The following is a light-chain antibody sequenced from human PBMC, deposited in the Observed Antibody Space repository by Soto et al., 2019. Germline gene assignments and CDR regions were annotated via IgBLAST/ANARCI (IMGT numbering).Light chain of an antibody. CDR3: QQAYSFPLT. CDR1: QGIGSW. J-gene: IGKJ4*01. V-gene: IGKV1-12*01. Sequence: DIQMTQSPPSVAASVGDRVTITCRASQGIGSWLAWYQQKPGKAPNLLISAASNLQGGVPSRFSGSASGTDFTLTISSLQPEDFATYYCQQAYSFPLTFGGGTKVEVK. CDR2: AAS.